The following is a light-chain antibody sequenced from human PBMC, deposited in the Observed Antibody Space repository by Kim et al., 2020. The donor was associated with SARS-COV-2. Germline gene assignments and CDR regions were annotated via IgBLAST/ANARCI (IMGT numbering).Light chain of an antibody. J-gene: IGLJ1*01. Sequence: SYELTQPTSVSVAPGETARLTCGGNRIGSKSVHWYQQKPGQAPVLVIYYDSDRPSGIPERFSGSNSGNTATLTISSVEAGDEADYYCQVWDTDNDHYVF. CDR3: QVWDTDNDHYV. V-gene: IGLV3-21*04. CDR2: YDS. CDR1: RIGSKS.